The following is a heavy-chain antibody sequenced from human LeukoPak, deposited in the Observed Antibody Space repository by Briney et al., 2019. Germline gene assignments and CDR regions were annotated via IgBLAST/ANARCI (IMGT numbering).Heavy chain of an antibody. CDR1: GGSISNYY. J-gene: IGHJ4*02. CDR2: IYAGGTA. V-gene: IGHV4-4*07. D-gene: IGHD2/OR15-2a*01. Sequence: SETLSLTCTVSGGSISNYYWSWIRQPAGKGLEWIGRIYAGGTASYNPSLKSRVTISADMSKNQLSLKLTSVTAADTAVYYCAITPGPFDSTTNYYPFDYWGQGTLVTVSS. CDR3: AITPGPFDSTTNYYPFDY.